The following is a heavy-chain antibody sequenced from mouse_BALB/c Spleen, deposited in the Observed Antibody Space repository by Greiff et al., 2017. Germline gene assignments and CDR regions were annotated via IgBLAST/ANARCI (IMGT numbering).Heavy chain of an antibody. CDR1: GFTFSSFG. CDR3: ARGSLLSTGADY. CDR2: ISSGRSTI. D-gene: IGHD6-2*01. J-gene: IGHJ2*01. V-gene: IGHV5-17*02. Sequence: EVKVVESGGGLVQPGGSRKLSCAASGFTFSSFGMHWVRQAPEKGLEWVAYISSGRSTIYYADTVKGRFTISRDKPKNTLFLPMTSLLAEDTAMYYCARGSLLSTGADYWGQGTTLTVSS.